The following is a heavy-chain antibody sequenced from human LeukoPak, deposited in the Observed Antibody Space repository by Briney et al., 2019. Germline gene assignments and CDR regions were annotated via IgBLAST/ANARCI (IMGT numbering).Heavy chain of an antibody. Sequence: HPGGSLRLSCAASGFTFSSHWMHWVRQAPGKGLVWVSRINSDGSTTSYADSVKGRFTISRDNAKNTLYLQMNSLRADDTAVYYCARGTMGAPGIGDYWGQGTLVTVSS. D-gene: IGHD1-1*01. CDR1: GFTFSSHW. CDR3: ARGTMGAPGIGDY. J-gene: IGHJ4*02. V-gene: IGHV3-74*01. CDR2: INSDGSTT.